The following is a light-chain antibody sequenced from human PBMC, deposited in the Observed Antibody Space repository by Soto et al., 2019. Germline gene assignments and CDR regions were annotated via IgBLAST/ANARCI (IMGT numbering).Light chain of an antibody. CDR1: STDIGSYKL. V-gene: IGLV2-23*01. CDR3: CSYAGGGTGI. Sequence: QSALTQPASVSGSPGQSITISCTGTSTDIGSYKLVSWYQQHPGKAPKLMIYEGNKRPSGVSNRFSGSKSGNTASLTISGLQADDEADHYCCSYAGGGTGIFGGGTKVTVL. J-gene: IGLJ2*01. CDR2: EGN.